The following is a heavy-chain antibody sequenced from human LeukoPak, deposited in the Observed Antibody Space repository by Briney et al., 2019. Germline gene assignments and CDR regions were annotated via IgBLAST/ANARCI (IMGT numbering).Heavy chain of an antibody. Sequence: QPGGSLRLSCAASGFTFSHHGMHWVRQAPGKGLEWVAFIRNDGSNHYYADSVKGRFTISRDNAKNTLYLQMNSLRAEDTAVYYCAREIPSLYAFDIWGQGTMVTVSS. CDR2: IRNDGSNH. CDR1: GFTFSHHG. V-gene: IGHV3-30*02. J-gene: IGHJ3*02. CDR3: AREIPSLYAFDI.